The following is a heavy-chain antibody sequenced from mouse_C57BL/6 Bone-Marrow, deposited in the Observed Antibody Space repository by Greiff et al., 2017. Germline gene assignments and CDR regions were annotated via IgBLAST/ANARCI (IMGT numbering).Heavy chain of an antibody. V-gene: IGHV1-82*01. CDR3: ARGDYYGSSYYYFDY. D-gene: IGHD1-1*01. CDR2: IYPGDGDT. CDR1: GYAFSSSW. Sequence: QVQLQQSGPELVKPGASVKISCKASGYAFSSSWMNWVKQWPGKGLEWIGRIYPGDGDTNYNGKFKGKATLTADKSSSTAYMQLSSLTSEDSAVYFCARGDYYGSSYYYFDYWGQGTTLTVSS. J-gene: IGHJ2*01.